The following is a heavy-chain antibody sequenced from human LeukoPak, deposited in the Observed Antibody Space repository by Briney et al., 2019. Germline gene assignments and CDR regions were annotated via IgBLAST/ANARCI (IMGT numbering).Heavy chain of an antibody. CDR3: ARVGDNWFDP. Sequence: SETLSLTCTVSGGSISSYYWSWIRQPPGKGLEWIGYIYYSGSTNYNPSLKSRVAISVDTSKNQFSLKLSSVTAADTAVYYCARVGDNWFDPWGQGTLVTVSS. CDR1: GGSISSYY. CDR2: IYYSGST. J-gene: IGHJ5*02. V-gene: IGHV4-59*01. D-gene: IGHD2-15*01.